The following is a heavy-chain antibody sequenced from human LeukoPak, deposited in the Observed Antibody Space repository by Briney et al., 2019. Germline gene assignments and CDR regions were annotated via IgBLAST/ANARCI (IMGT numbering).Heavy chain of an antibody. J-gene: IGHJ4*02. CDR2: ISGDGSSI. CDR1: GFTFSNYW. V-gene: IGHV3-74*01. CDR3: ARGPSGSAYGLFDY. Sequence: PGGSLRLSCAGAGFTFSNYWMHWVRQAPGKGLVWVSRISGDGSSISYADSVKGRFTISRDNAKNTLYLQINSLRPEDTAVCYCARGPSGSAYGLFDYWGQGTLVTVSS. D-gene: IGHD3-10*01.